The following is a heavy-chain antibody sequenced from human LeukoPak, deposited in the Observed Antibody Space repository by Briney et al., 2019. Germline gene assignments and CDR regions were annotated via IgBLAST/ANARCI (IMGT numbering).Heavy chain of an antibody. J-gene: IGHJ6*03. Sequence: SETLSLTCTVSGGSISSHYWSWIRQPPGKGLEWIGYIYSSGNTNYSPSLKSRVTISVVTSKNQFSLKLSSVTAADTAVYFCARARPDPQYFYYYYMDVWGKGTTVTVSS. V-gene: IGHV4-59*11. CDR3: ARARPDPQYFYYYYMDV. CDR1: GGSISSHY. D-gene: IGHD6-6*01. CDR2: IYSSGNT.